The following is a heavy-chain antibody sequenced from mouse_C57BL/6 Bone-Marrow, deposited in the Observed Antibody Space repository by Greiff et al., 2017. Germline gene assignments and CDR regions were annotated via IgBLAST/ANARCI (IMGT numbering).Heavy chain of an antibody. D-gene: IGHD4-1*01. CDR1: GYTFTDYE. Sequence: VQLKESGAELVRPGASVTLSCKASGYTFTDYEMHWVKQTPVHGLEWIGAIDPETGGTAYNQKFKGKAILTADKSSSTAYMELRSLTSEDSAVYYCTRDSNWDWYFDVWGTGTTVTVSS. CDR2: IDPETGGT. V-gene: IGHV1-15*01. CDR3: TRDSNWDWYFDV. J-gene: IGHJ1*03.